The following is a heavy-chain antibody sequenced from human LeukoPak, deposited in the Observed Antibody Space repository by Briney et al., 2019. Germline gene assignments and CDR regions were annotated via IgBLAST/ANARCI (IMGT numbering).Heavy chain of an antibody. CDR3: ARHTISDY. J-gene: IGHJ4*02. V-gene: IGHV5-10-1*01. D-gene: IGHD3-10*01. CDR1: GYSLSSYW. Sequence: PGESLKISCKGSGYSLSSYWINWVRQMPGKGLEWMGRIDPSDSYTNYNPSFQGHVTISADKSISTAYLQWSSLMASGTAMYYCARHTISDYWGQGTQVTVSS. CDR2: IDPSDSYT.